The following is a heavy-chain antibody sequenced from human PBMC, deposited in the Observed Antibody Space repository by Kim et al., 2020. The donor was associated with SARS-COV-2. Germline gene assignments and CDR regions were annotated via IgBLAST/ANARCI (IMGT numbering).Heavy chain of an antibody. J-gene: IGHJ6*02. V-gene: IGHV4-34*01. CDR3: ARYSHSSGWYTGTVRQHYYYYYGMDV. D-gene: IGHD6-19*01. CDR2: INHSGST. CDR1: GGSFSGYY. Sequence: SETLSLTCAVYGGSFSGYYWSWIRQPPGKGLEWIGEINHSGSTNYNPSLKSRVTISVDTSKNQFSLKLSSVTAADTAVYYCARYSHSSGWYTGTVRQHYYYYYGMDVWGQGTTVTVSS.